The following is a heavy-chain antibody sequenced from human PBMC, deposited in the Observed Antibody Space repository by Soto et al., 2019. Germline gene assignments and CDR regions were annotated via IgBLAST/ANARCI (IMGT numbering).Heavy chain of an antibody. D-gene: IGHD3-3*01. CDR1: GFTFSAYA. CDR3: ARAILGGTLHAFDI. CDR2: ISTASST. Sequence: GVLRLSCAASGFTFSAYAMSWVRQAPGKGLEWVSTISTASSTYYADSVKGRFTISRDNSRNTAYLQMSSLRAEDTALYYCARAILGGTLHAFDIWGQGTVVTVSS. J-gene: IGHJ3*02. V-gene: IGHV3-23*05.